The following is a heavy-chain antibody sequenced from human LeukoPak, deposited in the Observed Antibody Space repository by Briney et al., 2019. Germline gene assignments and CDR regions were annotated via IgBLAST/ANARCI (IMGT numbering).Heavy chain of an antibody. V-gene: IGHV4-39*07. J-gene: IGHJ6*03. CDR2: IYYSGST. CDR1: GGSISSSSYY. CDR3: ARSFPTGANYYYYYMDV. Sequence: SETLSLTCTVSGGSISSSSYYWGWIRQPTGKGLEWIGSIYYSGSTYYNPSLKSRVTISVDTSKNQFSLKLSSVTAADTAVYYCARSFPTGANYYYYYMDVWGKGTTVTVSS. D-gene: IGHD4-17*01.